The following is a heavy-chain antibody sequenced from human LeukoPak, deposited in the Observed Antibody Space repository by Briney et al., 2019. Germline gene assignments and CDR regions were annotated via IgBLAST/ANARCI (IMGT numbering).Heavy chain of an antibody. CDR1: GFTFSSYW. D-gene: IGHD3-16*01. J-gene: IGHJ3*02. CDR2: IKQDGSEK. V-gene: IGHV3-7*01. Sequence: GGPLRLSCAASGFTFSSYWMSWVRQAPGKGLEWVANIKQDGSEKYYVDSVKGRFTISRDNAKNSLYLQMNSLRAEDTAVYYCARDGVYYDYADAFDIWGQGTMVTVSS. CDR3: ARDGVYYDYADAFDI.